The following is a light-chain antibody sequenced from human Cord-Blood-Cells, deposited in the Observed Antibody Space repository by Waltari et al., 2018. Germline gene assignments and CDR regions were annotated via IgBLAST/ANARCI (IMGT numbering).Light chain of an antibody. J-gene: IGKJ1*01. Sequence: IVMTQSPATLSVSQGERATLSCRASQSVSSNLAWYQQKPGQAPRLLIYGASTRATGIPARFSGSGSGTEFTLTISSLQSEDFAVYYCQQYNNWWTFGQGTKVEIK. CDR1: QSVSSN. CDR2: GAS. CDR3: QQYNNWWT. V-gene: IGKV3-15*01.